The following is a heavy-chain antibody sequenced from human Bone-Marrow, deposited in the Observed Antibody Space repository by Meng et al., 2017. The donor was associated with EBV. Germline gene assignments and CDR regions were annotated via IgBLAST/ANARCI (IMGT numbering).Heavy chain of an antibody. J-gene: IGHJ4*02. CDR1: GGTFSSYA. Sequence: QVPLVRAAAGVKKPGASVKVSCKPSGGTFSSYAISWVRQAPGQGLEWMGGLIPMFGAPNYAQKFQDRVTITADESTSTHYMDLTSLRSEDTAVYYCASESGRGYTPDYWGQGTLVTVSS. CDR3: ASESGRGYTPDY. CDR2: LIPMFGAP. D-gene: IGHD5-12*01. V-gene: IGHV1-69*01.